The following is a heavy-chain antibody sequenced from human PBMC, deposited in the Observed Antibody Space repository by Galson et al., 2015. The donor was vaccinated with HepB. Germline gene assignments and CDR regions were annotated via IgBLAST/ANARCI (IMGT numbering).Heavy chain of an antibody. V-gene: IGHV3-33*01. CDR2: IWYDGSNK. CDR1: GFTFSSYG. Sequence: SLRLSCAASGFTFSSYGMHWVRQAPGKGLEWVAVIWYDGSNKYYADSVKGRFTISRDNSKNTLYLQMNSLRAEDTAVYYCARDGGITIFGVVKPGLDYWGQGTLVTVSS. CDR3: ARDGGITIFGVVKPGLDY. J-gene: IGHJ4*02. D-gene: IGHD3-3*01.